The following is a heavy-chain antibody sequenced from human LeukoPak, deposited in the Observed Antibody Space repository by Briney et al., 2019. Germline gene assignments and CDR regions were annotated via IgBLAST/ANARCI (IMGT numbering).Heavy chain of an antibody. D-gene: IGHD6-19*01. CDR2: MKGDGSQK. Sequence: GGSLRLSCVASGFTFSNYWMSWVRQAPGKGLEWVANMKGDGSQKYYVDSVKGRFTISRDNVKNSLYLQMNSLRVEDTALYYCTRTGNLAVAGDYWGQGTLVTVSS. CDR1: GFTFSNYW. V-gene: IGHV3-7*01. CDR3: TRTGNLAVAGDY. J-gene: IGHJ4*02.